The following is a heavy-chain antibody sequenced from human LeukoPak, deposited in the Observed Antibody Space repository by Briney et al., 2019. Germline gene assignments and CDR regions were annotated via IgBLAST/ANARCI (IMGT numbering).Heavy chain of an antibody. CDR3: AKDQRGLDAFDI. Sequence: GGSLRLSCAASGFTFSSYAMSWVRQAPGKGLEWVSGVSVSGGSTYYADSVKGRFTISRDNSKNTLHLQMNSLRAEDTAVYYCAKDQRGLDAFDIWGQGTMVTVSS. CDR1: GFTFSSYA. J-gene: IGHJ3*02. V-gene: IGHV3-23*01. D-gene: IGHD5/OR15-5a*01. CDR2: VSVSGGST.